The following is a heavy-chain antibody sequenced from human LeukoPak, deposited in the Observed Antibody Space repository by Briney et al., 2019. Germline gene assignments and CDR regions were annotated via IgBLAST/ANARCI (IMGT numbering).Heavy chain of an antibody. V-gene: IGHV4-34*01. D-gene: IGHD4-17*01. CDR3: ALSTTTVTTRTLDY. Sequence: SETLFLPRTVSGGAFSNYFWAGIRQPPGKGVEWVGEISLSGTIKYNPSLKSRVTISVDTSKNQFSLKLSTVTAADTAVYYCALSTTTVTTRTLDYWGQGALVIVSS. J-gene: IGHJ4*02. CDR1: GGAFSNYF. CDR2: ISLSGTI.